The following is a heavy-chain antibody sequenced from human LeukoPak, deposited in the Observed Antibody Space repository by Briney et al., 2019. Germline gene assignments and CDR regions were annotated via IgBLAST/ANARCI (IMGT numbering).Heavy chain of an antibody. Sequence: GGSLRLSCAASGFTFSNYAMSWVRQAPGKGLEWVSGISGSSGTTYYTDSVQGRFTISRDNSKDTLYLQMNRLRDDDTAIYYCAKSWSCVQYNDWLCYFDYWGQGTLVTVSS. J-gene: IGHJ4*02. CDR3: AKSWSCVQYNDWLCYFDY. CDR1: GFTFSNYA. CDR2: ISGSSGTT. D-gene: IGHD3-9*01. V-gene: IGHV3-23*01.